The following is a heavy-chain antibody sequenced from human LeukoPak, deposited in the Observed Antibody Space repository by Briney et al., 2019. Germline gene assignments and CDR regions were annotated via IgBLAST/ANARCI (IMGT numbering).Heavy chain of an antibody. CDR3: ARGPAFHY. V-gene: IGHV4-34*01. CDR2: INHSGST. CDR1: GGSISSYY. J-gene: IGHJ4*02. Sequence: PSETLSLTCTVSGGSISSYYWSWIRQPPGKGLEWIGEINHSGSTNYNPSLKSRVTISVDTSKNQFSLKLSSVTAADTAVYYCARGPAFHYWGQGTLVTVSS.